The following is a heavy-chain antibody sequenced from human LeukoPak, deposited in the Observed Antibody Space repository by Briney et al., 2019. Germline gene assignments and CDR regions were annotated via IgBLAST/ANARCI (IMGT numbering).Heavy chain of an antibody. V-gene: IGHV4-59*01. D-gene: IGHD3-3*01. CDR1: GGSISSYY. J-gene: IGHJ4*02. CDR2: IYYSGCT. Sequence: SETLSLTCTVSGGSISSYYWSWTRQPPGKGLEWIGYIYYSGCTNYNPSLKSRVTISVDTSKNQFSLKLSSVTAADTAVYYCARGITIFGVAPFDYWGQGTLVTVSS. CDR3: ARGITIFGVAPFDY.